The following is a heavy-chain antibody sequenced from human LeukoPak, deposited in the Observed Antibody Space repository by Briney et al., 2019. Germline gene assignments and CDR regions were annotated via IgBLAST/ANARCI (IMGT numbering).Heavy chain of an antibody. Sequence: SETLSLTCTVSGGSISSGSYYWSWIRQPAGKGLEWIGRIYTSGSTNYNPSLKSRVSISVDTSKNQFSLKLSSVTAADTAVYYCASYSGGSGWYGYFDYWGQGTLVTVSS. J-gene: IGHJ4*02. V-gene: IGHV4-61*02. CDR3: ASYSGGSGWYGYFDY. CDR2: IYTSGST. D-gene: IGHD6-19*01. CDR1: GGSISSGSYY.